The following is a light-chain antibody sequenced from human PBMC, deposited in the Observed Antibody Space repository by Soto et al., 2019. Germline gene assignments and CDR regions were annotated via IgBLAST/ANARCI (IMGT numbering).Light chain of an antibody. V-gene: IGKV1-39*01. CDR3: QQSYSIPYT. CDR1: QSISSN. CDR2: AAS. J-gene: IGKJ2*01. Sequence: DIQMTQSASSLSASVGDRVTITCRASQSISSNLNWHQQKPGKAPKVLIYAASSLQSGVPSRFSGSGSGTDFTLTISRLQPEDFETYYCQQSYSIPYTFGQGTKLEIK.